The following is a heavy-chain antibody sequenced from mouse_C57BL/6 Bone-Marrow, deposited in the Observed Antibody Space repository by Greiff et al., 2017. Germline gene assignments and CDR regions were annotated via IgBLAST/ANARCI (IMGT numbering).Heavy chain of an antibody. CDR3: ARWGWGVGAMDY. CDR1: GYTFTTYP. CDR2: FYPNSGGT. V-gene: IGHV1-72*01. J-gene: IGHJ4*01. D-gene: IGHD3-3*01. Sequence: QVQLQQPGAELVKPGASVKLSCTASGYTFTTYPMHWVKQRPGRRLEWIGRFYPNSGGTKYNEKFKGKATLTVDKPSSTAYLQLSSLTSEDSAVYYCARWGWGVGAMDYWGQGTSVTVSS.